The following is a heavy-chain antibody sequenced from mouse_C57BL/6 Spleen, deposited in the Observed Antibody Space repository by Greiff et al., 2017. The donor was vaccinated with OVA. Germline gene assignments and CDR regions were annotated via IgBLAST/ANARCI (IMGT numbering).Heavy chain of an antibody. V-gene: IGHV3-1*01. CDR3: ARDPSNYVGYFDV. D-gene: IGHD2-5*01. CDR1: GYSITSGYD. Sequence: EVKLVESGPGMVKPSQSLSLTCTATGYSITSGYDWHWIRHFPGNKLEWMGYISYSGSTNYNPSLKSRISITHDTSKNHFFLKLNSVTTEDTATYYCARDPSNYVGYFDVWGTGTTVTVSS. CDR2: ISYSGST. J-gene: IGHJ1*03.